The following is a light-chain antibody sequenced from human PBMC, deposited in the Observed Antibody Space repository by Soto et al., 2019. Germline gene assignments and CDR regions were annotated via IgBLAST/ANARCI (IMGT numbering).Light chain of an antibody. CDR2: DAS. V-gene: IGKV3-11*01. Sequence: EIVLTQSPATLSLSPGERATLSCRASQSVSSYLAWYQQKPGQAPRLLIYDASNRATGIPDRFSGSGYGTDFTLIISSREPEDFEVYYCQQRSNWPLTFGPGTKVDIK. CDR3: QQRSNWPLT. J-gene: IGKJ3*01. CDR1: QSVSSY.